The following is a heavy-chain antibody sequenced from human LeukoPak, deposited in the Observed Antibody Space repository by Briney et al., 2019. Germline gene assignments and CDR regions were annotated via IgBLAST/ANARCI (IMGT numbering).Heavy chain of an antibody. CDR1: GFTVTSNH. CDR3: ARDSSSYYFDY. J-gene: IGHJ4*02. Sequence: GGSLRLSCAASGFTVTSNHMNWVRQAPGKGLEWVSIIYTGGTTHYADSLKDRFTISRDDSINTLYLQMNSLRAEDTAVYYCARDSSSYYFDYWGQGTLVTVSS. CDR2: IYTGGTT. V-gene: IGHV3-66*01. D-gene: IGHD6-6*01.